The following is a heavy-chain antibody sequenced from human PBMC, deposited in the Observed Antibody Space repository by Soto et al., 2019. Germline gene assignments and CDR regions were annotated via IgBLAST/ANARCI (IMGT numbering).Heavy chain of an antibody. CDR3: ASSVAAGNSFFDT. D-gene: IGHD6-13*01. J-gene: IGHJ5*02. CDR1: GAPLSSGSAY. CDR2: IYYSGAT. Sequence: QVQLQESGPGLVKPSQTLSLTCSVSGAPLSSGSAYWSWVRQHPGKGLEWFGYIYYSGATYYNPSLKRRVSLSVDTSKSQFSLRLSSVTAADTAVYYCASSVAAGNSFFDTWGLGTLVTVSS. V-gene: IGHV4-31*03.